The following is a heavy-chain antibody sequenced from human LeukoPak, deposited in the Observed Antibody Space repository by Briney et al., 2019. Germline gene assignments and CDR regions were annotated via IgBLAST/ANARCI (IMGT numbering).Heavy chain of an antibody. CDR3: ARGSGRHYYYYGMDV. V-gene: IGHV1-18*01. J-gene: IGHJ6*02. CDR1: GYTLTSYG. CDR2: ISAYNGNT. Sequence: ASVKVSCKASGYTLTSYGISWVRQAPGQVLEWMGWISAYNGNTNYAQKLQGRVTMTTDTSTSTAYMELRSLRSDDTAVYYCARGSGRHYYYYGMDVWGQGTTVTVSS. D-gene: IGHD1-26*01.